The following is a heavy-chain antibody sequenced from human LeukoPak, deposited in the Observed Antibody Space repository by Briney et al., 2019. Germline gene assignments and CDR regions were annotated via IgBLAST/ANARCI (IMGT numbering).Heavy chain of an antibody. CDR1: GYSISSGFY. D-gene: IGHD3-22*01. J-gene: IGHJ4*02. V-gene: IGHV4-38-2*01. CDR2: ISHSGST. CDR3: VRHSRTYYYDSSGYYYY. Sequence: PSETLSLTCAVSGYSISSGFYWGWIRQPPGKGLEWIGSISHSGSTYYTPSLKSRVTLSVDTSKNQFSLKLTSVTAADTAVYYCVRHSRTYYYDSSGYYYYWGQGTLVTVSS.